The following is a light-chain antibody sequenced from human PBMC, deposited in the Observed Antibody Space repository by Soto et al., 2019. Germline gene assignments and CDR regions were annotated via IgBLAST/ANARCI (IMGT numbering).Light chain of an antibody. J-gene: IGKJ5*01. CDR3: QQYGSSPT. V-gene: IGKV3-20*01. CDR2: GAS. CDR1: QSLTTSY. Sequence: EIVLTQSPGTLSLFPGERATLSCRACQSLTTSYLAWYQQKPGQAPRLLIYGASSRATGIPDRFSGSGSGTDFTLTISRLEPEDFAVYYCQQYGSSPTFGQGTRLEIK.